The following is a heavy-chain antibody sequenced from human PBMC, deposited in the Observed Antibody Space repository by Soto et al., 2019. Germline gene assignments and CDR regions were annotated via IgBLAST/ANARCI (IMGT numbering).Heavy chain of an antibody. CDR2: IYYSGST. V-gene: IGHV4-59*01. CDR3: ARGVEWFGEGMGYGMDV. Sequence: QVQLQESGPGLVKPSETLSLTCTVSGGSISSYYWSWIRQPPGKGLEWIGYIYYSGSTNYNPSLKSRVTISVDTSKNQFSLRLSSVTAADTAVYYCARGVEWFGEGMGYGMDVWGQGTTVTVSS. J-gene: IGHJ6*02. CDR1: GGSISSYY. D-gene: IGHD3-10*01.